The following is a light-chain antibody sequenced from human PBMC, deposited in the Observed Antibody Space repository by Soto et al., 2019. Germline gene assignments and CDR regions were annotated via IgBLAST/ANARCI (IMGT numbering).Light chain of an antibody. CDR1: ISNLGSNF. Sequence: QPVLTQPPSASGTPGQRVTISCSGSISNLGSNFVFWYQQLPGATPKLLISRNDQRPSGVPDRFSGSKSGTPASLAISGLRSDDGADYHCAAWDDSLSGVVFGGGTKLTVL. J-gene: IGLJ3*02. V-gene: IGLV1-47*01. CDR2: RND. CDR3: AAWDDSLSGVV.